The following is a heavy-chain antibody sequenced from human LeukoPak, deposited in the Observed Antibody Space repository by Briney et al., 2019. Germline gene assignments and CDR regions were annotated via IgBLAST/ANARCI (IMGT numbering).Heavy chain of an antibody. D-gene: IGHD6-19*01. CDR2: INHSGST. CDR3: ARRSYSSGWYY. CDR1: GGSFSGYY. J-gene: IGHJ4*02. V-gene: IGHV4-34*01. Sequence: SETLSLTCAVYGGSFSGYYWSWIRQPPGKGREWIGEINHSGSTNYNPSLKRRVTISVDTSKNQFSLKLSSVTAADTAVYYCARRSYSSGWYYWGQGTLVTVSS.